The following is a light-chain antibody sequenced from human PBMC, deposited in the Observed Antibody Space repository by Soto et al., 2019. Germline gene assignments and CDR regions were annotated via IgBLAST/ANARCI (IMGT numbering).Light chain of an antibody. V-gene: IGKV3-20*01. CDR3: QHYGGSRYS. CDR1: QSVTSSY. CDR2: GAS. Sequence: EIVLTQSPGTLSLSLGERATLSCRASQSVTSSYLAWYQQKPGQAPRLLIYGASTRATGIPDRFSGSGSGTDFTLPVTRLEPEDFAVYYCQHYGGSRYSFGQGTKLEIK. J-gene: IGKJ2*03.